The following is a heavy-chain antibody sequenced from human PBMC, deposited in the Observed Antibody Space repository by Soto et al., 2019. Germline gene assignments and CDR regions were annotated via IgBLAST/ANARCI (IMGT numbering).Heavy chain of an antibody. D-gene: IGHD1-26*01. CDR2: IYPGDSDT. J-gene: IGHJ4*02. Sequence: GESLKISCKASGYRFSTYWIGWVRQRPGKGPEWMAIIYPGDSDTRENPSFQGQVTISADKSSNTVHLQWRSLKASDTAIYYCARLGGIVDTGTWIQWGQGTLVTV. V-gene: IGHV5-51*01. CDR1: GYRFSTYW. CDR3: ARLGGIVDTGTWIQ.